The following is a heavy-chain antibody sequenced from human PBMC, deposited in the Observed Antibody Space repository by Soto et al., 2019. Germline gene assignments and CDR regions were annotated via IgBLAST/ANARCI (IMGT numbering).Heavy chain of an antibody. CDR2: ISHSGST. Sequence: PSETLSLTCTVSGGSISSAAYYWSWIRQHPGKGLEWIGYISHSGSTYYNQSLKSRVIISVDTSKNQFSLSLTSVRAEDTAVYYCASVLVHVYWGQGTLVTVSS. V-gene: IGHV4-31*03. CDR3: ASVLVHVY. CDR1: GGSISSAAYY. J-gene: IGHJ4*02. D-gene: IGHD2-8*02.